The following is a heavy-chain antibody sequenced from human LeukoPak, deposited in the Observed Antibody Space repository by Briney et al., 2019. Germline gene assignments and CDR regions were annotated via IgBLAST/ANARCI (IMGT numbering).Heavy chain of an antibody. CDR3: AKSSLVPPFDY. Sequence: GGSLRLSCAASGFSFSTYPMSWVRQAPGKGLDWVSAISDSGDNKQYADSVKGRFTISRDNSKNTLYLQMNSLRAHDTAVYYCAKSSLVPPFDYWGQGTLVTVSS. CDR1: GFSFSTYP. J-gene: IGHJ4*02. D-gene: IGHD6-6*01. V-gene: IGHV3-23*01. CDR2: ISDSGDNK.